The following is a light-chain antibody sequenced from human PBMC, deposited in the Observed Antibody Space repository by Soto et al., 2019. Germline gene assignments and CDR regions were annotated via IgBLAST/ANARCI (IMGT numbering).Light chain of an antibody. J-gene: IGLJ3*02. V-gene: IGLV2-8*01. CDR2: EVS. CDR1: SSDVGGYKY. Sequence: QSALTQSPSASGSPGQSVTIYCTGTSSDVGGYKYVSWYQQHPGKAPKLLIYEVSERPSGVPNRFFGSKSGNTASLTVSGLQPEDEADYYCSAYSGRDKLVFGGGTKVTVL. CDR3: SAYSGRDKLV.